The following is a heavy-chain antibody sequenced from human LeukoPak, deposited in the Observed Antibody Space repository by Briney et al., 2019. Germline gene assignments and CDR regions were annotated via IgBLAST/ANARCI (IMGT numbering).Heavy chain of an antibody. CDR3: ARSQGGWYDY. CDR2: IYYSGST. V-gene: IGHV4-59*01. CDR1: GGSISSYY. D-gene: IGHD6-19*01. J-gene: IGHJ4*02. Sequence: SEILSLTCTVSGGSISSYYWSWIRQPPGKGLEWIGYIYYSGSTNYNPSLKSRVTISVDTSKNQFSLKLSSVTAADTAVYYCARSQGGWYDYWGQGTLVTVSS.